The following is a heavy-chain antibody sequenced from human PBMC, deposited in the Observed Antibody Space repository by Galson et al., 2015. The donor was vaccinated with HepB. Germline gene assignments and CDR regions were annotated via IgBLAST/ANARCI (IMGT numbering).Heavy chain of an antibody. CDR3: ARDRSRGGSYHYFDY. D-gene: IGHD1-26*01. CDR1: GYTFTSYA. V-gene: IGHV1-3*01. CDR2: INAGNGNT. J-gene: IGHJ4*02. Sequence: SVKVSCKASGYTFTSYAMHWVRQTPGQRLEWMGWINAGNGNTKYSQKFQGRVTITRDTSASTAYMELSSLRSEDTAVYYCARDRSRGGSYHYFDYWGQGTLVTVSS.